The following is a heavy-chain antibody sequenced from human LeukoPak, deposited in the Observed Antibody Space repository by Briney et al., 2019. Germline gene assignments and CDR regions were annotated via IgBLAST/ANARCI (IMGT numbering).Heavy chain of an antibody. D-gene: IGHD2-8*02. J-gene: IGHJ5*02. CDR3: ARQILWSWFDP. V-gene: IGHV4-34*01. Sequence: PSETLSLTCAVYGGSFSGYYWSWIRQPPGKGLEWIGEINHSGSTNYNPSLKSRVTISVDTSKNQFSLKLSSVTAADTAVYYCARQILWSWFDPCRQGTLVTVSS. CDR1: GGSFSGYY. CDR2: INHSGST.